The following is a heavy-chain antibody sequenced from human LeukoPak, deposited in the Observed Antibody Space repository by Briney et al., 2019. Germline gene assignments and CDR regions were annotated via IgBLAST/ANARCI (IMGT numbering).Heavy chain of an antibody. Sequence: ASVKVSCKASGYTFTSYGISWVRQAPGQGLEWMGWISAYNGNTNYAQKLQGRVTMTTDTSTSTAYMELRSLRSDDTAVYYCAREGITGPNHYYYYMDVWGKGTTVTVSS. J-gene: IGHJ6*03. CDR1: GYTFTSYG. CDR2: ISAYNGNT. V-gene: IGHV1-18*01. D-gene: IGHD1-20*01. CDR3: AREGITGPNHYYYYMDV.